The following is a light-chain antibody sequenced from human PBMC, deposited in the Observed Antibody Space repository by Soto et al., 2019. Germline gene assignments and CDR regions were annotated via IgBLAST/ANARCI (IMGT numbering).Light chain of an antibody. Sequence: EIVLTQSPGTLSLSPGERATLSCRASQSVSNNYLAWYQQKPGQAPRLLIYGASNRATGIPARFSGSGSGTEFTLTMSSLQSEDFAVYYCQQYNNWPLTFGGGTK. V-gene: IGKV3D-15*01. CDR1: QSVSNN. CDR3: QQYNNWPLT. J-gene: IGKJ4*01. CDR2: GAS.